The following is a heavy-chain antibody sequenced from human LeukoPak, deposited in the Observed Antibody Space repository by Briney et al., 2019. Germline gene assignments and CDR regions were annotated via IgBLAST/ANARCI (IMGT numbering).Heavy chain of an antibody. V-gene: IGHV3-7*04. Sequence: PGGSLRLSCAASGFTFSSYWMSWVRQAPGKGLEWVANIKQDGGEKHYVDSVEGRFTISRDNAKNSLYLQMNSLRVEDTAVYYCARGYYGDDAFVIWGQGTMVTVS. CDR1: GFTFSSYW. CDR2: IKQDGGEK. CDR3: ARGYYGDDAFVI. J-gene: IGHJ3*02. D-gene: IGHD3-22*01.